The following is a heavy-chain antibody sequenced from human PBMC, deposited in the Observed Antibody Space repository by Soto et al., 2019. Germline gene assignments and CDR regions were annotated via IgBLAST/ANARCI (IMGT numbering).Heavy chain of an antibody. J-gene: IGHJ6*02. CDR2: IFPGDSDT. Sequence: GESLKISCKGSGYIFTSYWIGWVRQMPGKGLEWMGIIFPGDSDTRYSPSFQGQVTISAEKSISTAYLQWSSLKASDTAMYYCARPSLSGKGTIEMYAWAQGATVTVS. CDR1: GYIFTSYW. CDR3: ARPSLSGKGTIEMYA. V-gene: IGHV5-51*01. D-gene: IGHD3-10*01.